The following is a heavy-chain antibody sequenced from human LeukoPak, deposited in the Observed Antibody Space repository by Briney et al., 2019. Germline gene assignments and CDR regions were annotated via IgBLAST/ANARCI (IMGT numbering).Heavy chain of an antibody. Sequence: SETLSLTCTVSGGSISSYYGSWIRQPPGKGLEWMGYIYYSGSTNYNPSLKSRVTISVDTSKNQFSLKLSSVTAADTAVYYCARGMSSGWSPNAFDIWGQGTMVTVSS. V-gene: IGHV4-59*01. J-gene: IGHJ3*02. CDR2: IYYSGST. CDR3: ARGMSSGWSPNAFDI. CDR1: GGSISSYY. D-gene: IGHD6-19*01.